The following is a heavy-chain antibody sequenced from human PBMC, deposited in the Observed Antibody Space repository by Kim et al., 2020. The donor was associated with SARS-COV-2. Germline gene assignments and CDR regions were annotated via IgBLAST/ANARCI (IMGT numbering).Heavy chain of an antibody. CDR2: ISYDESKK. D-gene: IGHD3-22*01. Sequence: GGSLRLSCAASGFTFSSNAMHWVRQAPGKGLEWVAIISYDESKKYYADSVKGRFTISRDNSKNTLYLQINSLRPEDTAVYYCAAMGYYYDTSGSYWGQGTLVTVSS. CDR1: GFTFSSNA. CDR3: AAMGYYYDTSGSY. V-gene: IGHV3-30*04. J-gene: IGHJ4*02.